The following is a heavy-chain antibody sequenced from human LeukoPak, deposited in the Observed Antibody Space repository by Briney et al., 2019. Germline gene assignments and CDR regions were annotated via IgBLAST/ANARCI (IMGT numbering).Heavy chain of an antibody. V-gene: IGHV4-4*02. CDR3: ARWGSATWYYYGMDV. Sequence: PSETLSLTCTVSGGSISSNDWWSWVRQPPGKGLEWIGEIHHSGSTNYNPSLKSRVIISVDKSKNQFSLKLSSVTAADTAVYYCARWGSATWYYYGMDVWGQGTAVTVSS. J-gene: IGHJ6*02. CDR2: IHHSGST. D-gene: IGHD3-16*01. CDR1: GGSISSNDW.